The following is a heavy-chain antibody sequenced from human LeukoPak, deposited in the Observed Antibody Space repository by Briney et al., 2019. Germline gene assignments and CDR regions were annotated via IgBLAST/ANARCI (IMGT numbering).Heavy chain of an antibody. D-gene: IGHD6-19*01. CDR1: GITFSSYS. V-gene: IGHV3-21*01. CDR3: ARDLKLSGWYAFDY. J-gene: IGHJ4*02. CDR2: ISSSSSYI. Sequence: GSLRLSCTASGITFSSYSMNWVRQAPGEGLEWVSSISSSSSYIYYADSVKGRFTISRDNAKNSLYLQMNSLRAEDTAVYYCARDLKLSGWYAFDYWGQGTLVTVSS.